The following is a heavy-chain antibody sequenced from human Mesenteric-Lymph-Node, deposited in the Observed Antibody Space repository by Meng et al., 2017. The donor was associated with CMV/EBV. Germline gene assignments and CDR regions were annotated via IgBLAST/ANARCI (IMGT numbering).Heavy chain of an antibody. Sequence: GGSLRLSCKASGYSFTNFWIGWVRQVPGKGLEWMALIYPGDSATRYTPSFQGQVTISADKSISTAYLQWGSLKASDTAIYYCTTQTGLGNDAFNIWGQGTMVTVSS. CDR2: IYPGDSAT. D-gene: IGHD3/OR15-3a*01. V-gene: IGHV5-51*01. J-gene: IGHJ3*02. CDR3: TTQTGLGNDAFNI. CDR1: GYSFTNFW.